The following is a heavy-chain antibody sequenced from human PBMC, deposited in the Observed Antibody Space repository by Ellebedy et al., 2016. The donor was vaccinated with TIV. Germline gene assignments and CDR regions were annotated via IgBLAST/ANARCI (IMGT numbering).Heavy chain of an antibody. CDR2: ISAYNGNT. D-gene: IGHD6-13*01. CDR1: GYTFTSYG. Sequence: ASVKVSCKASGYTFTSYGISWVRQAPGQGLEWMGWISAYNGNTNYAQKLQGRVTMTTDTSTSTAYMELRSLRSDDTAVYYCATQGSSSSWYVSFDYWGQGTLVTVSS. V-gene: IGHV1-18*01. J-gene: IGHJ4*02. CDR3: ATQGSSSSWYVSFDY.